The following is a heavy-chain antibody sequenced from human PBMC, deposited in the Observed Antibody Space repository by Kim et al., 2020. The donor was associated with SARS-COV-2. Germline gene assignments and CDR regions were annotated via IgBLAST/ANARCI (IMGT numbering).Heavy chain of an antibody. J-gene: IGHJ6*03. CDR3: ARGGACFYYMDA. CDR2: IYYIGRT. CDR1: GGFISRYY. D-gene: IGHD2-21*02. Sequence: SETLSLTCTVAGGFISRYYWSWIRQPPGKGLEWNGYIYYIGRTNYNPSLKSRVTISVDTSKNQFSLKLSSGTAADTAVEYCARGGACFYYMDAWGKGTTVTVSS. V-gene: IGHV4-59*01.